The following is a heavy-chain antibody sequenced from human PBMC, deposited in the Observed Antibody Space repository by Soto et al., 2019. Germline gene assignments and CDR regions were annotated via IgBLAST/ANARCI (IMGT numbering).Heavy chain of an antibody. J-gene: IGHJ4*02. CDR1: GFTFSTYW. CDR2: ITSDGRSA. CDR3: VRHFDK. V-gene: IGHV3-74*01. Sequence: EVQLVESGGAVVQPGGSLRLSCAASGFTFSTYWMHWVRRPPGKGLVWVARITSDGRSASYADSVKGRCTITRAHAQNTLYLQMKSLRADDTAVYYCVRHFDKWGQGTLVTVSS.